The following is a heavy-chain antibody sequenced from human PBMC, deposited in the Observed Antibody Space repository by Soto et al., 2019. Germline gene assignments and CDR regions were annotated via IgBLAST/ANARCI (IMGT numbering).Heavy chain of an antibody. CDR1: GFAFTSCA. Sequence: SLQVSWKSSGFAFTSCAVKWGRQARGQWLDWIGWIVVGSGNTNYAQKFQERVTITRDMSTSTAYMELSSLRSEDTAVYYCAAAPEGVGATLHPTIPGFFDYWGQGTLVTVSS. J-gene: IGHJ4*02. D-gene: IGHD1-26*01. CDR3: AAAPEGVGATLHPTIPGFFDY. V-gene: IGHV1-58*01. CDR2: IVVGSGNT.